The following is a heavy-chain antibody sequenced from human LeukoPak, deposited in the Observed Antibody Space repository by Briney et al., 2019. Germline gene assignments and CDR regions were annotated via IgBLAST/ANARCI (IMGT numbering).Heavy chain of an antibody. CDR1: GGSFRDYY. Sequence: SETLSLTCAVYGGSFRDYYWSWLRHPPGKGLESIGEINHDGTTNYNPSLKSRGIKSGVASKSQFFLTLTPVTAAETAVYYCAREGAYTNFVNRFDAWGQGTLVTVSS. D-gene: IGHD2-2*02. J-gene: IGHJ5*02. CDR3: AREGAYTNFVNRFDA. V-gene: IGHV4-34*01. CDR2: INHDGTT.